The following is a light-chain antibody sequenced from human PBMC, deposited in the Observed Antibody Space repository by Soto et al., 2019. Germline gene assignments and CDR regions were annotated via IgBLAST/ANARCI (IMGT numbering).Light chain of an antibody. Sequence: QSVLTQPPSASGTPGQRITISCSGSSSNIERNTVNWYQQLPGTAPKLLIYDNSQRPSGVPDRFSGSKSGTSASLAISGLQSADEADYYCSSYTSSSTLGVFGGGTKVTVL. CDR2: DNS. CDR3: SSYTSSSTLGV. J-gene: IGLJ2*01. V-gene: IGLV1-44*01. CDR1: SSNIERNT.